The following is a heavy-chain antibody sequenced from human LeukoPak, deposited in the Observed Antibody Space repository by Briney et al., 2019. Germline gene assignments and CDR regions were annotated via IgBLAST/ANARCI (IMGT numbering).Heavy chain of an antibody. D-gene: IGHD3-22*01. V-gene: IGHV1-18*01. J-gene: IGHJ4*02. CDR2: ISAYNGNT. CDR1: GYTFTSYG. CDR3: ATPSPDYYDSSETYYYFDY. Sequence: ASVKVSCKASGYTFTSYGISWVRQAPEQGLEWMGWISAYNGNTNYAQKLQGRVTMTTDTSTSTAYMELRSLRSDDTAVYYCATPSPDYYDSSETYYYFDYWGQGTLVTVSS.